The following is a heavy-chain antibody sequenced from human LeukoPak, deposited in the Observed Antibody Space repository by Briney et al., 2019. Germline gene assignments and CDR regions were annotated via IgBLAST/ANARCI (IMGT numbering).Heavy chain of an antibody. J-gene: IGHJ4*02. CDR3: ATVPGAVTTGFYYFDY. Sequence: ASVKVSCKVSGYTLTELSMHWVRQAPGKGLEWMGGFDPEDGETIYAQKFQGRVTMTEDTSTDTAYMELSSLRPEDTAVYYCATVPGAVTTGFYYFDYWGQGTLVTVSS. D-gene: IGHD4-17*01. CDR1: GYTLTELS. V-gene: IGHV1-24*01. CDR2: FDPEDGET.